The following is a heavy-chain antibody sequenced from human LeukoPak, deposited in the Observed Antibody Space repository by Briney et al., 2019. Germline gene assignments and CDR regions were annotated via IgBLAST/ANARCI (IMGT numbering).Heavy chain of an antibody. V-gene: IGHV4-59*01. J-gene: IGHJ6*03. CDR3: ARSAGYYYYYMDV. CDR2: IYYSGST. CDR1: GGSISSYY. D-gene: IGHD6-19*01. Sequence: SETLSLTCTVSGGSISSYYWSWIRQPPGKGLEWIGYIYYSGSTNYNPSLKSRVTISVDTSKNQFSLKLSSVTAADTAVYYCARSAGYYYYYMDVWGKGTTVTVSS.